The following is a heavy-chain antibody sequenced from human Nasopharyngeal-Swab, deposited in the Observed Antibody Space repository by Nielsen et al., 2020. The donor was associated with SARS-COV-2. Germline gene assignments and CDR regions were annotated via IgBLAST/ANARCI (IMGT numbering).Heavy chain of an antibody. CDR3: ARASGYSSSWRAPYYYYGMDV. Sequence: SETLSLTCAVYGGSFSGYYWSWIRQPPGKGLEWIGEINHSGSTNYNPSLKSRVTISVDTSKNQFSLKLSSVTAADTAVYYCARASGYSSSWRAPYYYYGMDVWGQGTTVTVSS. J-gene: IGHJ6*02. CDR2: INHSGST. V-gene: IGHV4-34*01. CDR1: GGSFSGYY. D-gene: IGHD6-13*01.